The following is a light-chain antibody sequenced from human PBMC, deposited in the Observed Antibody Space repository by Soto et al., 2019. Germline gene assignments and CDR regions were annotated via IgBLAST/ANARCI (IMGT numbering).Light chain of an antibody. V-gene: IGLV2-14*01. CDR2: DVS. Sequence: QSALTQPASVSGSPGQSITISCTGTSRDVGGYNYVSWYQQHPGKAPKLMIYDVSNRPSGVSNRFSGSKSGNTASLTISGPQAEDEADYYCSSYTSSSTYVFGTGTKVTVL. CDR1: SRDVGGYNY. J-gene: IGLJ1*01. CDR3: SSYTSSSTYV.